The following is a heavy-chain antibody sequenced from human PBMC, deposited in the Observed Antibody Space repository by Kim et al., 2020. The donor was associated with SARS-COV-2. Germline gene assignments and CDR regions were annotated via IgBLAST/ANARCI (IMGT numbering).Heavy chain of an antibody. J-gene: IGHJ4*02. Sequence: LKSRVTISVDTSKNQFSLKLSSVTAADTAVYYCARDRHYYDSSGYYLFDYWGQGTLVTVSS. CDR3: ARDRHYYDSSGYYLFDY. D-gene: IGHD3-22*01. V-gene: IGHV4-59*01.